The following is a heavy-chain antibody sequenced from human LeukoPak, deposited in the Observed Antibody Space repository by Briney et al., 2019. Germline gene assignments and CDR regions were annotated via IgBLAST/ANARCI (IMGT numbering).Heavy chain of an antibody. D-gene: IGHD1-1*01. J-gene: IGHJ4*02. CDR2: MNPNSGNT. Sequence: ASVKVSCKASGYTFTNYDINWVRQAPRQGLEWMGWMNPNSGNTGYAQKFQGRVTMTRNTSISTAYMELSSLRSEDTAVYYCARSNWKEVGIDYWGLGTLVTVSS. CDR1: GYTFTNYD. V-gene: IGHV1-8*01. CDR3: ARSNWKEVGIDY.